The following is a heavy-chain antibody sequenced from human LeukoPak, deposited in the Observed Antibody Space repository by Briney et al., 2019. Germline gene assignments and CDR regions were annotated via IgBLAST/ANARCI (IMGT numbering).Heavy chain of an antibody. CDR3: AKRYCSGGSCYSYWADVFGI. V-gene: IGHV3-23*01. CDR1: GFTFNNYG. J-gene: IGHJ3*02. D-gene: IGHD2-15*01. CDR2: ISGSGGSR. Sequence: GGSLRLSCAASGFTFNNYGMSWVRQGPGKGLEWVSAISGSGGSRYHADSVKGRFTISRDNSKNTLYLQMNSLRAEDTAVYYCAKRYCSGGSCYSYWADVFGIWGQGTMVTVSS.